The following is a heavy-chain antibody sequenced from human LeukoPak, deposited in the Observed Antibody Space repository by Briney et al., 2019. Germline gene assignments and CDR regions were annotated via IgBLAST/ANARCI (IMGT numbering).Heavy chain of an antibody. Sequence: GGSLRLSCAASGFTFSSYAMSWVRQAPGKGLEWVSVISGSGGSTYYADSVKGRFTISRDNSKNTLYLQMNSLRAEDTAVYYCAKDLARGYSGYDRGAFDYWGQGTLVTVSS. CDR3: AKDLARGYSGYDRGAFDY. CDR1: GFTFSSYA. CDR2: ISGSGGST. D-gene: IGHD5-12*01. V-gene: IGHV3-23*01. J-gene: IGHJ4*02.